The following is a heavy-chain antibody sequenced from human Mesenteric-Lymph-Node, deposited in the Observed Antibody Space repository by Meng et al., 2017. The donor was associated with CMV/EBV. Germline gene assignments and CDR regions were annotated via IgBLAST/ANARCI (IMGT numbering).Heavy chain of an antibody. Sequence: GESLKISCAASGFTFDDYGMSWVRQAPGKGLEWVSGINWNGGSTGYADSVKGRFTISRDNAKNSLYLQMNSLRAEDTALYYCARVSEYSSSSIYYYYYYGMDVWGQGTTVTVSS. J-gene: IGHJ6*02. V-gene: IGHV3-20*04. D-gene: IGHD6-6*01. CDR2: INWNGGST. CDR3: ARVSEYSSSSIYYYYYYGMDV. CDR1: GFTFDDYG.